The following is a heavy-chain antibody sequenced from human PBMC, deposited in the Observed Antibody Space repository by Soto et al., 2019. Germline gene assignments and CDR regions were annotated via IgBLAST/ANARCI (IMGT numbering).Heavy chain of an antibody. D-gene: IGHD1-26*01. J-gene: IGHJ4*02. CDR2: FYYGGST. CDR1: GGSIRSSSYY. V-gene: IGHV4-39*01. CDR3: ARHSGRYYLLDY. Sequence: QLQLQESGPGLVKPSETRSLTFTGSGGSIRSSSYYWGWIRQPPGKGVEWIGSFYYGGSTYYNPSLKSRVTIPVDTAKNQFAMKLSSVTAADTAVYYCARHSGRYYLLDYCGQGTLVTVSS.